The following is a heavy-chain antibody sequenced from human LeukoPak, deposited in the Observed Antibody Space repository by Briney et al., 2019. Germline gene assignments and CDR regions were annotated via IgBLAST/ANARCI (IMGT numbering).Heavy chain of an antibody. CDR1: GFTFSSYA. CDR2: ISGSGGST. CDR3: VKGRMSEDGLDF. Sequence: GGSLRLSCAASGFTFSSYAMSWVRQAPGKGLEGVSAISGSGGSTYYADSVKGRFTISRDNSKNTLYLQMNSLRAEDTAVYYCVKGRMSEDGLDFWGQGTLVTVSS. D-gene: IGHD5-24*01. V-gene: IGHV3-23*01. J-gene: IGHJ4*02.